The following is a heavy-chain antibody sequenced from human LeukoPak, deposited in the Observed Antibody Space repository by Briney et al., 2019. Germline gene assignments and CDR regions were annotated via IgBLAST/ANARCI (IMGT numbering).Heavy chain of an antibody. J-gene: IGHJ6*02. CDR1: GENFSIYF. D-gene: IGHD4-11*01. CDR3: ARLQPDQSYYYYYGMDV. CDR2: INHGGST. Sequence: SETLSLTCAVYGENFSIYFYSWIRQPPGKGLEWIGEINHGGSTSYNPSLKSRVTISVDTSKNQFSLKLSSVTAADTAVYYCARLQPDQSYYYYYGMDVWGQGTTVTVSS. V-gene: IGHV4-34*01.